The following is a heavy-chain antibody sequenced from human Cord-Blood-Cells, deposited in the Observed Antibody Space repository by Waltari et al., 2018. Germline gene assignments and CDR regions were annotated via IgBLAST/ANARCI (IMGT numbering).Heavy chain of an antibody. CDR2: IIPIFGTA. CDR3: ARASTYGSGSYYYYYYYMDV. CDR1: GGTFSSYA. V-gene: IGHV1-69*01. D-gene: IGHD3-10*01. Sequence: QVQLVQSGAEVKKPGSSVKVSCKASGGTFSSYAISWVRPAPGQGLEWMGGIIPIFGTANYAQKFQGRVTITADESTSTAYMELSSLRSEDTAVYYCARASTYGSGSYYYYYYYMDVWGKGTTVTVSS. J-gene: IGHJ6*03.